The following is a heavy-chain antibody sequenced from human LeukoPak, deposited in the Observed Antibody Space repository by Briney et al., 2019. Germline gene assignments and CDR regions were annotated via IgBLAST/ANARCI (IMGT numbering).Heavy chain of an antibody. CDR1: GYSFTAYF. Sequence: GASVKVSCKTSGYSFTAYFVHWVRQAPGQGLEWMGWINPNSGGTKYTQKFQDRVTMTRDTSITTAHMELSSLRSDDTDVYYCAREGYDLNQNHDLDVWGQGTTVTVSS. CDR2: INPNSGGT. D-gene: IGHD3-3*01. CDR3: AREGYDLNQNHDLDV. V-gene: IGHV1-2*02. J-gene: IGHJ6*02.